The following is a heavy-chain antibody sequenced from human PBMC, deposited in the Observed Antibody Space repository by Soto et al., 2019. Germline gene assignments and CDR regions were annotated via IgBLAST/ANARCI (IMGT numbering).Heavy chain of an antibody. D-gene: IGHD1-26*01. CDR3: TGRRAGDYYFDY. CDR1: GGSVSSSSYY. V-gene: IGHV4-39*01. J-gene: IGHJ4*02. Sequence: PSETLSLTCTVSGGSVSSSSYYWGWIRQPPGKGLEWIGTIYYTGSTSYSPSLKSRVTISVDTSKTQFSLNLSSVTATDTAVYYCTGRRAGDYYFDYCGQATLVTVSS. CDR2: IYYTGST.